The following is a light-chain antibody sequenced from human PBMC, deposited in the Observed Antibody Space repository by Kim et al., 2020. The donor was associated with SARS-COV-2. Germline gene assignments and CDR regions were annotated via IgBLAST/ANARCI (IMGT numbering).Light chain of an antibody. CDR2: AAS. CDR3: LQHVSYPIT. V-gene: IGKV1-17*01. Sequence: DIQMTQSPSSLSAYVGDRVTITCRASQGIRNGLGWYQQKPGIAPKRLIYAASSLQSGVPSRFSGSGSGTEFTLTISSLQPEDFATYYCLQHVSYPITFGQGTRLEIK. J-gene: IGKJ5*01. CDR1: QGIRNG.